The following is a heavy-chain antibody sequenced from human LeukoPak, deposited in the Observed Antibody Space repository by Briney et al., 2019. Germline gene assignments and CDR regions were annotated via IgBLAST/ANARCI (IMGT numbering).Heavy chain of an antibody. Sequence: PSETLSLTCAVYGGSFSGYYWSWIRQPPGKGLEWIGEINHSGSTNYNPSLKSRVTISVDTSKNQFSLKLSSVTAADTAVYYCARDRPYFQHWGQGTLVTVSS. V-gene: IGHV4-34*01. CDR3: ARDRPYFQH. CDR2: INHSGST. CDR1: GGSFSGYY. D-gene: IGHD2-15*01. J-gene: IGHJ1*01.